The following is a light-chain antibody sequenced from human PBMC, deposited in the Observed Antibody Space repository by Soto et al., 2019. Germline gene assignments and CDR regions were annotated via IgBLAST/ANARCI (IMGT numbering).Light chain of an antibody. J-gene: IGKJ1*01. V-gene: IGKV1-5*01. Sequence: DIQMTQSPSTLSASVGDRVTITCRASQSISNWLAWYQQKPGKAPTLLIYDVSRLESGVPSRFSGSGSGTEFTFSITSLQPEDFGTYYCQQCYMGWTFGQGTKVDIK. CDR2: DVS. CDR3: QQCYMGWT. CDR1: QSISNW.